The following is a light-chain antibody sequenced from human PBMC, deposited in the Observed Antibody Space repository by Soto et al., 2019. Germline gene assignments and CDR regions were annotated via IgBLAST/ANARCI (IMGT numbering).Light chain of an antibody. CDR3: VSYTSSSTDVV. V-gene: IGLV2-14*01. J-gene: IGLJ2*01. CDR2: EVR. CDR1: SSDVGGYDY. Sequence: QSALTQPASVSGSPGQSITISCTGTSSDVGGYDYVSWYQQHPGKVPKLMIYEVRNRPSGVSYRFSGSKSGNTASLTISGLQAEDEADYYCVSYTSSSTDVVFGGGTKVTVL.